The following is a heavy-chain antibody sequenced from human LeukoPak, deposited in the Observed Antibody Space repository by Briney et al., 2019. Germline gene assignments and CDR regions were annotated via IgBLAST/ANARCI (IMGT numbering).Heavy chain of an antibody. CDR1: GFIFNNYA. Sequence: PGGSLRLSCAGSGFIFNNYAMYWVRQPPGKGLEWVSGISWNSGSIDYADSVKGRFTISRDNAKNSLYLQMNSLRVEDTAFYYCAKDNRRHYTSGPSPDSLHWGQGALVTVSS. CDR2: ISWNSGSI. CDR3: AKDNRRHYTSGPSPDSLH. D-gene: IGHD6-19*01. J-gene: IGHJ4*02. V-gene: IGHV3-9*01.